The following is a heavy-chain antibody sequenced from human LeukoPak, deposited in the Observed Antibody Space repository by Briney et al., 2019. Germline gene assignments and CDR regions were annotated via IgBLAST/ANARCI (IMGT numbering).Heavy chain of an antibody. D-gene: IGHD6-13*01. CDR1: GFTFSSYS. Sequence: PGGPLRLSCAASGFTFSSYSMNWVRQAPGKGLEWVSSISSSSSYIYYADSVKGRFTISRDNAKNSLYLQMNSLRAEDTAVYYCARSRAAAGSNDAFDIWGQGTMVTVSS. J-gene: IGHJ3*02. CDR3: ARSRAAAGSNDAFDI. V-gene: IGHV3-21*01. CDR2: ISSSSSYI.